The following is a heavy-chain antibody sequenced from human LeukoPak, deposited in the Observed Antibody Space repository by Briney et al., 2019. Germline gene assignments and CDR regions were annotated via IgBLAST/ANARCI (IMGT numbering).Heavy chain of an antibody. V-gene: IGHV3-21*01. D-gene: IGHD1-20*01. CDR3: AREGNNWNHFDY. CDR2: ISRSSSYI. CDR1: GFTFSSYS. Sequence: GGSLRLSCAASGFTFSSYSMNWVRQAPGKGLEWVSSISRSSSYIYYADSVKGRFTISRDNAKNSLYLQMNSLRAEDTAVYYCAREGNNWNHFDYWGQGTLVTVSS. J-gene: IGHJ4*02.